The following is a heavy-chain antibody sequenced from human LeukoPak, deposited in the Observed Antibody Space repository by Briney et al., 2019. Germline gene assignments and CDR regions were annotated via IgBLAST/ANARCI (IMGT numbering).Heavy chain of an antibody. CDR1: GGSISSSN. CDR2: ISSSSSYI. CDR3: AREFYVSSGDVGY. V-gene: IGHV3-21*01. Sequence: PSGTLSLTCAVSGGSISSSNWWSWVRQPPGKGLEWVSSISSSSSYIYYADSVKGRFTISRDNAKNTLYLQMNSLRAEDTAVYYCAREFYVSSGDVGYWGQGTLVTVSS. J-gene: IGHJ4*02. D-gene: IGHD2/OR15-2a*01.